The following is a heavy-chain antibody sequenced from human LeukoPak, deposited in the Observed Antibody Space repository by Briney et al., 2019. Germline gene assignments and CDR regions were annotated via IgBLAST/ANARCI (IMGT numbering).Heavy chain of an antibody. J-gene: IGHJ5*02. CDR1: GYTFIGYY. Sequence: GASVKVSCKASGYTFIGYYMHWVRQAPGQGLEWMGWIDPNSGGTNYAQKFQGRVTMIRDTSISTVYMELTSLRSDDTAVYYCARDYYGSGSWVPFDPWGQGTLVTVSS. CDR3: ARDYYGSGSWVPFDP. V-gene: IGHV1-2*02. D-gene: IGHD3-10*01. CDR2: IDPNSGGT.